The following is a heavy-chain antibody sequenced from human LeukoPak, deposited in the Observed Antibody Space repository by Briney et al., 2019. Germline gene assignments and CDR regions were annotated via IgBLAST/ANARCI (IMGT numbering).Heavy chain of an antibody. Sequence: PGGSLRLSCVVSGFTFSSYWMSWVRQAPGKRLEWVANIKQDGSQKYYVDSVKGRFTISRDNAKNSLYLQMNSLRAEDTAVYYCARVPGFIWGQGTLVTVSS. CDR1: GFTFSSYW. V-gene: IGHV3-7*01. D-gene: IGHD3-10*01. CDR2: IKQDGSQK. CDR3: ARVPGFI. J-gene: IGHJ4*02.